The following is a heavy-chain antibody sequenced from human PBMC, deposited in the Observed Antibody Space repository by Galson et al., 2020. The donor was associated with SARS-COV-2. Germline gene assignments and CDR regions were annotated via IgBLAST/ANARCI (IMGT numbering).Heavy chain of an antibody. J-gene: IGHJ3*01. CDR1: GFTFDGYD. D-gene: IGHD2-15*01. CDR3: AKGRGYCSGGRCYQGGAFDF. CDR2: ISGSGGST. Sequence: GESLKISCAASGFTFDGYDMRWVRQAPGKGLEWVSTISGSGGSTYYADSVKGRFTISRDNSKNTLYLQMNSLRGEDTAVYYCAKGRGYCSGGRCYQGGAFDFWGRGTMFTVSS. V-gene: IGHV3-23*01.